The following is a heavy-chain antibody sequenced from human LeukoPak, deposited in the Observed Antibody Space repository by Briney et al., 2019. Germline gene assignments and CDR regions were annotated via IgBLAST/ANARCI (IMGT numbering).Heavy chain of an antibody. CDR3: ARDLVTVTRGFDI. CDR2: ISYIGST. D-gene: IGHD4-17*01. CDR1: ADSFSSHY. Sequence: SETLSLTCAVSADSFSSHYWTWIRQPPGKGLEWIGYISYIGSTNYNPSLKSRVTISIDTSKNQFSLKLSSVTAADTAVYYCARDLVTVTRGFDIWGQGTMVSVSS. V-gene: IGHV4-59*11. J-gene: IGHJ3*02.